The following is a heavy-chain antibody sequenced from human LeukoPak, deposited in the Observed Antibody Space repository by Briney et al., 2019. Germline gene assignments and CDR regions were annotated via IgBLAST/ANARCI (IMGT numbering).Heavy chain of an antibody. V-gene: IGHV3-23*01. D-gene: IGHD2-15*01. Sequence: GGSLRLSCAASGFTFSSYSMNWVRQAPGKGLEWVSAISGSGGSTYYADSVKGRFTISRDNSKNTLYLQMNSLRAEDTAVYYCAKDVRADCSGGSCYLPFDYWGQGTLVTVSS. CDR2: ISGSGGST. CDR1: GFTFSSYS. J-gene: IGHJ4*02. CDR3: AKDVRADCSGGSCYLPFDY.